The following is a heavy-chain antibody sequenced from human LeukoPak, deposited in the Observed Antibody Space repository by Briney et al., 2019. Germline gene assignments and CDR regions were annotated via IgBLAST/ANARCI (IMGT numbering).Heavy chain of an antibody. V-gene: IGHV3-53*01. J-gene: IGHJ4*02. CDR2: IYSGGST. D-gene: IGHD3-22*01. CDR1: GFTVSSNY. Sequence: PGGSLRLSCAASGFTVSSNYMSWVRQAPGKGLEWVSVIYSGGSTYYADSVKGRFTISRDNSKNTLYLQMNSLRAEDTAVYYCARDRDSSGYQPYFDYWGQGTLVTVSS. CDR3: ARDRDSSGYQPYFDY.